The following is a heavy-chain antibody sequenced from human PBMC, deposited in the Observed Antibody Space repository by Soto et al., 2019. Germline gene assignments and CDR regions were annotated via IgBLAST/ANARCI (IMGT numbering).Heavy chain of an antibody. CDR3: ARLDCSTSCYPFDY. CDR1: GGSISSSSYY. D-gene: IGHD2-2*01. CDR2: IYYSGST. Sequence: SETLSLTCTVSGGSISSSSYYWGWIRRPPGKGLEWIGSIYYSGSTYYNPSLKSRVTISVDTSKNQFSLKLSSVTAADTAVYYCARLDCSTSCYPFDYWGQGTLVTVSS. J-gene: IGHJ4*02. V-gene: IGHV4-39*01.